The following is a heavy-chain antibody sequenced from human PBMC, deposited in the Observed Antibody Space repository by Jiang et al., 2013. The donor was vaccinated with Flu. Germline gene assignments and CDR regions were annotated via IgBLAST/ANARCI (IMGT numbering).Heavy chain of an antibody. CDR1: FSSYA. CDR3: AKDQRRIVVVVAATPYYFDY. D-gene: IGHD2-15*01. J-gene: IGHJ4*02. Sequence: FSSYAMSWVRQAPGKGLEWVSAISGSGGSTYYADSVKGRFTISRDNSKNTLYLQMNSLRAEDTAVYYCAKDQRRIVVVVAATPYYFDYWGQGTLVTVSS. CDR2: ISGSGGST. V-gene: IGHV3-23*01.